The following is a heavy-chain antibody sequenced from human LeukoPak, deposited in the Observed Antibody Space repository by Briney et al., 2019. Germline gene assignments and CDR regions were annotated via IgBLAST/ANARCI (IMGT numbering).Heavy chain of an antibody. V-gene: IGHV1-18*01. CDR2: ISAYNGNT. Sequence: ASVKVSCKASGYTFTSYGISWVRQAPGQGLEWMGWISAYNGNTNYAQKLQGRVTMTTDTSTSTAYMELRSLRSDGTAVYYCARYDSSGYIFDYWGQGTLVTVSS. J-gene: IGHJ4*02. CDR1: GYTFTSYG. CDR3: ARYDSSGYIFDY. D-gene: IGHD3-22*01.